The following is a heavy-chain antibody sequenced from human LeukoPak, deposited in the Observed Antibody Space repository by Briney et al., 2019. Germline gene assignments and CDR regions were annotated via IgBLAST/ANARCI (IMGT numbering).Heavy chain of an antibody. CDR1: GYTFIDYR. CDR3: ARDSTSMRGLSFDY. V-gene: IGHV1-2*02. Sequence: SVKVSCKASGYTFIDYRIHWVRQAPGQGLEWMGWINLNNGGTKYAQRFQGRVTMTKDTSISTAYMELSRLRSDDMAMYYCARDSTSMRGLSFDYWGQGTLVTVSS. J-gene: IGHJ4*02. D-gene: IGHD3-22*01. CDR2: INLNNGGT.